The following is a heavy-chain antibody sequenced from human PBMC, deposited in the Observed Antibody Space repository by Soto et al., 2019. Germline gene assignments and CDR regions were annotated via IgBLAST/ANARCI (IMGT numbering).Heavy chain of an antibody. Sequence: QVQLVESGGGLAKPGGSLRLSCAASGFTFSDHYMSWIRQAPGKGLEWISYINPSGTNTDYADSVKGRFTISRDNAENSLYLQMNSLGAEDTALYYCARGHHSMDVWGQGATVTVSS. CDR3: ARGHHSMDV. CDR1: GFTFSDHY. V-gene: IGHV3-11*06. CDR2: INPSGTNT. J-gene: IGHJ6*02.